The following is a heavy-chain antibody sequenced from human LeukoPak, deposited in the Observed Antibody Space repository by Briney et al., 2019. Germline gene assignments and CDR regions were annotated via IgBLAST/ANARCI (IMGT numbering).Heavy chain of an antibody. CDR3: ARIPLSDIVVVPAALDY. Sequence: GESLKISCEGSGYSFTSYWIGWVGQMPGKGLEWMGIIYPGDSDTRYSPSFQGQVPISADKSISTAYLQWSSLKASDTAMYYCARIPLSDIVVVPAALDYWGQGTLVTVSS. D-gene: IGHD2-2*01. V-gene: IGHV5-51*01. CDR2: IYPGDSDT. CDR1: GYSFTSYW. J-gene: IGHJ4*02.